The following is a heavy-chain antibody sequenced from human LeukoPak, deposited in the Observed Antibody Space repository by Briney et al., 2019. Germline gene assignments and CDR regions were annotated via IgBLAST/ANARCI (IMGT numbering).Heavy chain of an antibody. D-gene: IGHD6-6*01. Sequence: GGSLRLSCAASGFTVSSNYMSWVRQAPGKGLEWVSVIYSGGSTYYADSVKGRFTISRDNSKNTLYLQMNSLRAEDTDVYYCARDRRTPARLFDYWGQGTLVTVSS. V-gene: IGHV3-66*02. CDR2: IYSGGST. CDR3: ARDRRTPARLFDY. J-gene: IGHJ4*02. CDR1: GFTVSSNY.